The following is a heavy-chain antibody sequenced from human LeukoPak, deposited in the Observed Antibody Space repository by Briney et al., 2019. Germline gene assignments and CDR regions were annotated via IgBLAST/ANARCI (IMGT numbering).Heavy chain of an antibody. J-gene: IGHJ4*02. CDR2: IYYSGST. D-gene: IGHD1-26*01. Sequence: PSETLSLTCTVSGGSIGSSSDYWGWVRQPPGKGLEWIATIYYSGSTYYNPSLKNRVTISVDTSNNQFSLNLSSVSAADTAVYYCARHGGSYYFDYWGQGTLVTVSS. V-gene: IGHV4-39*01. CDR3: ARHGGSYYFDY. CDR1: GGSIGSSSDY.